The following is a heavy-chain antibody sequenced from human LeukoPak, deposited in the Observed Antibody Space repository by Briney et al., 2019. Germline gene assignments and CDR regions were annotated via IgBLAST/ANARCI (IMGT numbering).Heavy chain of an antibody. CDR2: ISYDGSNK. CDR3: AKDLSQYSGGWYIDY. Sequence: GGSLRLSCAASGFTFSSYGMHWVRQAPGKGLEWVAVISYDGSNKYYADSVKGRFTISRDNSKNTLYLQMNSLRAEDTAVYYCAKDLSQYSGGWYIDYWGQGTLVTVSS. V-gene: IGHV3-30*18. J-gene: IGHJ4*02. CDR1: GFTFSSYG. D-gene: IGHD6-19*01.